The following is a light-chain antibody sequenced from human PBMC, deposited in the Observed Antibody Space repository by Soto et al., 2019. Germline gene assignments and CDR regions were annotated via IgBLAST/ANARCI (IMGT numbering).Light chain of an antibody. CDR3: QQYDNWPFT. CDR2: GAS. Sequence: EVVMTESPATPPVPPGEGATLSCRVSQSVSSKLAWYQQKPGQAPMLLIYGASTRATGIPARFSGSESGAEFALTISSLQSEGFAVYYGQQYDNWPFTFGRGTKVDIK. V-gene: IGKV3-15*01. J-gene: IGKJ3*01. CDR1: QSVSSK.